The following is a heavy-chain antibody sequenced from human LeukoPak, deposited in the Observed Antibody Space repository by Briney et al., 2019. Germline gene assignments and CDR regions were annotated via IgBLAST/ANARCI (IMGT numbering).Heavy chain of an antibody. CDR3: ARAKRSSWSISYYYYGMDV. D-gene: IGHD6-13*01. CDR1: GCTFTSYA. V-gene: IGHV7-4-1*02. CDR2: INTNTGNP. J-gene: IGHJ6*02. Sequence: ASVKVSCKASGCTFTSYAMNWVRQAPGQGLEWMGWINTNTGNPTYAQGFTGRFVFSLDTSVSTAYLQISSLKAEDTAVYYCARAKRSSWSISYYYYGMDVWGQGTTVTVSS.